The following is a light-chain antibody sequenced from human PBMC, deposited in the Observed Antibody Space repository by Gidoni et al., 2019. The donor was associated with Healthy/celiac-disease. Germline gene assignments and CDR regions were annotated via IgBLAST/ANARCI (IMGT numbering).Light chain of an antibody. V-gene: IGLV3-25*03. Sequence: SYELTQPPSVSVSPGQTARITCSGDALPKQYAYWYKQKPGQAPVLVIYTDSERPSGIPERFSGSSSGTTVTLTISGVQAEDEADYYCQSADSSGIYVFGTGTKVTVL. J-gene: IGLJ1*01. CDR2: TDS. CDR3: QSADSSGIYV. CDR1: ALPKQY.